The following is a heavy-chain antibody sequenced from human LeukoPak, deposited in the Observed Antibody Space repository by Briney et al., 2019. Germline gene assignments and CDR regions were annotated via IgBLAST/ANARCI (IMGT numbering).Heavy chain of an antibody. CDR1: GGSISSGGYY. CDR2: IYYSGST. CDR3: ARVHYYGSGSYSYFDY. Sequence: SQTLSLTCTVSGGSISSGGYYWSWLRQHPGKGLEWIGYIYYSGSTYYNPSLKSRVTIAVDTSKNQFSLKLSSVTAADTAVYYCARVHYYGSGSYSYFDYWGQGTLVNVSS. J-gene: IGHJ4*02. V-gene: IGHV4-31*03. D-gene: IGHD3-10*01.